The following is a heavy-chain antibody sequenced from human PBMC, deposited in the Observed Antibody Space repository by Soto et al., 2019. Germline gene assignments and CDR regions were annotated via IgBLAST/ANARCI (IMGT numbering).Heavy chain of an antibody. CDR1: GLALSNFW. CDR2: ISSDGTDT. CDR3: LVVITPWSFDH. Sequence: EVQLVESGGGLAQPGGSLRLSCAASGLALSNFWMHWVRQAPGKGLVWVSRISSDGTDTNYADSVKDRFTISRDNAKNTLYLQMTSLKAEDTAVYYCLVVITPWSFDHWGQGALVTVSS. D-gene: IGHD3-22*01. V-gene: IGHV3-74*01. J-gene: IGHJ4*02.